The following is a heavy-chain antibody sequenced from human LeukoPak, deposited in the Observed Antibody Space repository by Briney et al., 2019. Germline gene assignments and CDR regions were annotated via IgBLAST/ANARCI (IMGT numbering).Heavy chain of an antibody. CDR2: IYYSGST. CDR3: ARSLRTDVGYYYYMDV. CDR1: GGSISSSSYY. D-gene: IGHD3/OR15-3a*01. V-gene: IGHV4-61*05. Sequence: PSETLSLTCTVSGGSISSSSYYWGWIRQPPGKGLEWIGYIYYSGSTNYNPSLKSRVTISVDTSKNQFSLKLSSVTAADTAVYYCARSLRTDVGYYYYMDVWGKGTTVTVSS. J-gene: IGHJ6*03.